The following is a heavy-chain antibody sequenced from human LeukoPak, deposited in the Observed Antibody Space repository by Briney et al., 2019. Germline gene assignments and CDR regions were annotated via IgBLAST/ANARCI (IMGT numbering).Heavy chain of an antibody. D-gene: IGHD4-23*01. CDR1: GFTFSSYS. CDR3: ARDALVILASGWFDP. V-gene: IGHV3-21*01. J-gene: IGHJ5*02. Sequence: TGGSLRLSCAASGFTFSSYSMNWVRQAPGKGLEWVSSISSSSSYIYYADSVKGRFTISRDNAKNSLYLQMNSLRAEDTAVYYYARDALVILASGWFDPWGQGTLVTVSS. CDR2: ISSSSSYI.